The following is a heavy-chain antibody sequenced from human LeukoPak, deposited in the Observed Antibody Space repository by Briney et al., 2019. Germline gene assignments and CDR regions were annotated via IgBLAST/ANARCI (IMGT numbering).Heavy chain of an antibody. Sequence: SETLSLTCTVYGGSFSGYYWRWVRQPPGKGLEWIGEINHSGNSNYNPSLKSRVTISVDTSKNQFSLKLNSVTAADTGVYYCARGLTHWGQGSLVSVCS. V-gene: IGHV4-34*01. CDR2: INHSGNS. J-gene: IGHJ4*02. CDR3: ARGLTH. CDR1: GGSFSGYY.